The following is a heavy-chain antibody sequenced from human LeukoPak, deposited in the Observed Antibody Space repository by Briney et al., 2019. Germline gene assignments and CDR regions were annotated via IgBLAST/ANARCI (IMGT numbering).Heavy chain of an antibody. D-gene: IGHD6-13*01. CDR2: IYTSGST. Sequence: SETLSLTCTVSGGSISSYYWSWIRQPAGKGLEWIGRIYTSGSTNYNPSLKSRVTVSVDTSKNQFSLKLSSVTAADTAVYYCARDASSWSSRYYYMDVWGKGTTVTVSS. CDR1: GGSISSYY. CDR3: ARDASSWSSRYYYMDV. V-gene: IGHV4-4*07. J-gene: IGHJ6*03.